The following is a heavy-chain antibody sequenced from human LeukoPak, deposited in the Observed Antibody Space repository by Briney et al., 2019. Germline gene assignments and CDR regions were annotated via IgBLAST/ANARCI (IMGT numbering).Heavy chain of an antibody. V-gene: IGHV3-23*01. J-gene: IGHJ5*02. CDR1: GFSVSNNY. Sequence: GGSLRLSCAASGFSVSNNYMAWVRQAPGKGLEWVSAISGSGGSTYYADSVRGRFTISRDNSKNTLYLQMNSLRAEDTAVYYCRSWPHWPWGQGTLVTVSS. CDR2: ISGSGGST. CDR3: RSWPHWP. D-gene: IGHD6-13*01.